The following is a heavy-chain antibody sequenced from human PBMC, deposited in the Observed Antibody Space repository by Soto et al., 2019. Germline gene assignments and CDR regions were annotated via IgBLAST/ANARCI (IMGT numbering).Heavy chain of an antibody. CDR1: GGSVSSYY. Sequence: PSETLSLTCTVSGGSVSSYYWSWIRQPPGKGLEWIGYIYYSGSATYNPSLKGRVTISVDTSKNQFSLKLSSVTAADTAVYYCARRWGATGTKWFDPWGQGTLVTVSS. D-gene: IGHD6-13*01. V-gene: IGHV4-59*08. CDR2: IYYSGSA. CDR3: ARRWGATGTKWFDP. J-gene: IGHJ5*02.